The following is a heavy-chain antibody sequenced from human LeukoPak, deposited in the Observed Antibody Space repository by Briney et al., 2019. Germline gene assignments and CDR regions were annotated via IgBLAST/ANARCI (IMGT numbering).Heavy chain of an antibody. J-gene: IGHJ4*02. CDR2: MNYNSGNT. D-gene: IGHD3-22*01. V-gene: IGHV1-8*01. CDR1: GYTFTSFD. CDR3: VPGGYYDSSDH. Sequence: ASVKVSCKASGYTFTSFDINWVRQATGQGLEWMGWMNYNSGNTGYAQKFQGRVIMTRNISISTAYMELSSLRSEDTAVYYCVPGGYYDSSDHWGQGTLVTVSS.